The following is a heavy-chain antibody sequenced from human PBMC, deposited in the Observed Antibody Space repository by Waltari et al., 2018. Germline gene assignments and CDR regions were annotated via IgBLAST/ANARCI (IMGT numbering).Heavy chain of an antibody. D-gene: IGHD3-22*01. CDR1: GYPLTDFS. Sequence: QVQLVQSGAEVKKPGASVKVSCKVSGYPLTDFSMHWVRQAPGQGLEWMGGFDPEDGETIYAQNFRGRVTMSEDTSTDTAYMELSSLRSEDTAVYYCATRIAYYYDSSGYYFNYWGQGSLVTVSS. J-gene: IGHJ4*02. V-gene: IGHV1-24*01. CDR3: ATRIAYYYDSSGYYFNY. CDR2: FDPEDGET.